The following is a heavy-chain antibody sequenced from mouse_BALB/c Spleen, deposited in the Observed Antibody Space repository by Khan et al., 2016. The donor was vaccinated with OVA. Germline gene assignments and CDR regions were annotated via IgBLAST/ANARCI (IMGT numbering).Heavy chain of an antibody. CDR1: GYTFTSYT. V-gene: IGHV1-4*01. CDR2: INPSNGYT. Sequence: QVRLQQSGAELARPGASVKMSCKASGYTFTSYTIHWIKKRPGQGLEWIGYINPSNGYTNYNQKFKDKATLTTDKSSTTAYLQLSSLTSDDSAVXNCVRDGAYHRSDGWFAYWGQGTLVTVS. J-gene: IGHJ3*01. D-gene: IGHD2-14*01. CDR3: VRDGAYHRSDGWFAY.